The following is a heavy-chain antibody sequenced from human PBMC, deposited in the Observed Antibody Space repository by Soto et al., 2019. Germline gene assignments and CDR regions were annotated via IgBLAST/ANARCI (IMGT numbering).Heavy chain of an antibody. Sequence: LSLTCAVSGGSISSGGYSWSWIRQPPGKGLEWIGYIYHSGSTYYNPSLKSRATISVDRSKNQFSLKLSSVTAADTAVYYCARGRLLYYYYGMDVWGQGTTVTVSS. CDR2: IYHSGST. V-gene: IGHV4-30-2*01. CDR3: ARGRLLYYYYGMDV. CDR1: GGSISSGGYS. J-gene: IGHJ6*02. D-gene: IGHD2-15*01.